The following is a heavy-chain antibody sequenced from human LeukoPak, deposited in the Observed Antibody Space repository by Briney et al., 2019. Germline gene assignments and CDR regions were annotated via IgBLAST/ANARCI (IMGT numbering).Heavy chain of an antibody. CDR3: ARSLPVLLWSGS. J-gene: IGHJ4*02. CDR2: ISSSSSYT. V-gene: IGHV3-11*06. Sequence: GGSLRLSCAASGFTFSDYYMSWMRQAPGKGLEWVSYISSSSSYTNYADSVKGRFTISRDNAKNSLYLQMNSLRAEDTAVYYCARSLPVLLWSGSWGQGTLVTVSS. D-gene: IGHD3-10*01. CDR1: GFTFSDYY.